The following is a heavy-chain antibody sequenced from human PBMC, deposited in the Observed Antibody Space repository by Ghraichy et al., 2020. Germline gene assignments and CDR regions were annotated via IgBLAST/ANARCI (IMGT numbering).Heavy chain of an antibody. V-gene: IGHV3-30*04. CDR3: ARGSSGWYLTSFDY. CDR1: GFTFRSYA. D-gene: IGHD6-19*01. Sequence: GGSLRLSCAASGFTFRSYAMHWVRQAPGKGLEWVAVISYDGSNIYYADSVKGRFTISRDNSKNTLYLQMNSLRAEDTAVYYCARGSSGWYLTSFDYWGQGTLVTVSS. CDR2: ISYDGSNI. J-gene: IGHJ4*02.